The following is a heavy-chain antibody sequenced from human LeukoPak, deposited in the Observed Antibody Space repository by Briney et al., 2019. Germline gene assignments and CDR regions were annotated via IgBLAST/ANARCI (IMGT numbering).Heavy chain of an antibody. V-gene: IGHV4-59*08. CDR1: GGSISSYY. CDR3: AGHHPRNTVDF. CDR2: IYYSGTT. J-gene: IGHJ4*02. D-gene: IGHD2/OR15-2a*01. Sequence: NASETLSLTCTVSGGSISSYYWSWIRQPPGKGLEWIGYIYYSGTTNYNPSLKSRVTISLDTSKNQFSLKLSSVTAADTAVYYCAGHHPRNTVDFWGQGTLVTVSS.